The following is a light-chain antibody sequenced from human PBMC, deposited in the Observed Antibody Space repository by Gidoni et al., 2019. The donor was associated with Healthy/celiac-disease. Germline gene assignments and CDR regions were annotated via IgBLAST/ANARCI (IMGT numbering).Light chain of an antibody. Sequence: AIQLTQSPSSLSASVGDRVTITCRASQGISSPLAWYQQKPGKAPKLLIYDASSLESGVPSRFSGSGSGTDFTLTISSLQPEDFATYYCQQFNSFLFTFGPGTKVDIK. V-gene: IGKV1-13*02. CDR3: QQFNSFLFT. CDR1: QGISSP. J-gene: IGKJ3*01. CDR2: DAS.